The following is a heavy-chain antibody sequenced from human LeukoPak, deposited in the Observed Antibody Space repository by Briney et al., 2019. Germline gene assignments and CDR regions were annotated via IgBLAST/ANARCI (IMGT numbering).Heavy chain of an antibody. J-gene: IGHJ4*02. D-gene: IGHD4-23*01. V-gene: IGHV1-18*01. CDR1: GYTFTSYG. Sequence: ASVKVSCKASGYTFTSYGISWVRQAPGQGLEWMGLISAYHGNTNYAQKLQGRVTMTTDTSTSTAYMELRSLRSDDTAVYYCARMLAAAVTPHFDYWGQGTLVTVSS. CDR3: ARMLAAAVTPHFDY. CDR2: ISAYHGNT.